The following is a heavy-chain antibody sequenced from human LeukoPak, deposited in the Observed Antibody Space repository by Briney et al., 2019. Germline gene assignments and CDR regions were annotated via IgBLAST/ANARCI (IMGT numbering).Heavy chain of an antibody. Sequence: PGGSLRLSCAASGFTFSSYSMNWVRQAPGKGLEWVSSISSSSSYIYYADSVKGRFTISRDNAKNSLYLQMNRLRAEDTAVYYCARDLRVSSGWYVDWFDPWGQGTLVTASS. CDR1: GFTFSSYS. CDR2: ISSSSSYI. J-gene: IGHJ5*02. D-gene: IGHD6-19*01. V-gene: IGHV3-21*01. CDR3: ARDLRVSSGWYVDWFDP.